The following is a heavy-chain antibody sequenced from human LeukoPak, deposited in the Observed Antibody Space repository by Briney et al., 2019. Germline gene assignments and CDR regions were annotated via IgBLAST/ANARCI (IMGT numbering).Heavy chain of an antibody. J-gene: IGHJ4*02. V-gene: IGHV3-74*01. CDR2: VNNDGSST. CDR1: GFSFSSYW. D-gene: IGHD6-19*01. Sequence: PGGSLRLSCGASGFSFSSYWMHWVRQAPGKGLMWVSRVNNDGSSTTYAASVEGRFTISRDNARNTLYLQMNSLRAEDTAVYYCARSSYPYYFDYWGQGTLVTVSS. CDR3: ARSSYPYYFDY.